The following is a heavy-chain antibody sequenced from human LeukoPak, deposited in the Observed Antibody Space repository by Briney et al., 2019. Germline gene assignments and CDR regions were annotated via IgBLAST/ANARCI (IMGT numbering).Heavy chain of an antibody. V-gene: IGHV3-23*01. D-gene: IGHD6-19*01. CDR1: GFTFTNYA. Sequence: GGSLRRSCAASGFTFTNYAMTWVRQAPGKGLEWVSGISGSGTTTYYADSVKGRVTISRDNSKNTVYLQMNRLRAEDTAVYFCAKDPAFGSGWPYGMDVWGRGTRVTV. CDR2: ISGSGTTT. CDR3: AKDPAFGSGWPYGMDV. J-gene: IGHJ6*02.